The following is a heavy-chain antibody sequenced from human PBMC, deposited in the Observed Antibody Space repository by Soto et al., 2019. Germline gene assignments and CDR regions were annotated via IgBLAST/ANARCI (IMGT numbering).Heavy chain of an antibody. J-gene: IGHJ4*02. V-gene: IGHV1-2*04. CDR3: ARDQEYYGSGSYVSFDY. CDR1: GYTFTDYF. D-gene: IGHD3-10*01. CDR2: INPDSGNT. Sequence: ASVKVSCKASGYTFTDYFMNWMRQAPGQRLEWMGWINPDSGNTNYAQKFQGWVTITRDTSISTAYMELSRLRSDDTAVYYCARDQEYYGSGSYVSFDYWGQGTLVTVSS.